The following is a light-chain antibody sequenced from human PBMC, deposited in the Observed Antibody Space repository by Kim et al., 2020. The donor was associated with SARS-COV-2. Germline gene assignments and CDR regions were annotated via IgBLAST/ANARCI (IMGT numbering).Light chain of an antibody. J-gene: IGKJ2*01. CDR1: QSVSSNY. CDR3: QQYGSTLYT. V-gene: IGKV3-20*01. Sequence: LSPGERATRSCRASQSVSSNYLAWYQQKPGQAPRLLIYGASSRATGIPDRFTGSGSGTDFTLTISRLEPEDVAVYYCQQYGSTLYTFGQGTKLEI. CDR2: GAS.